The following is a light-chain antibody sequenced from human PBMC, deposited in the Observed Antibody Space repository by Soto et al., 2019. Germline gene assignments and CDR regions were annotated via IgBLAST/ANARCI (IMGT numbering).Light chain of an antibody. CDR1: QSVDSN. Sequence: EIVMTQSPATRSVSPWERGGLSFRASQSVDSNLVWYQQKPGQSPRLLIFRASTRASGIPARFSGSGSGTEFTLTVSSLQSEDFAVYYCQQYHHWPPITFGQGTRLEIK. V-gene: IGKV3-15*01. CDR2: RAS. J-gene: IGKJ5*01. CDR3: QQYHHWPPIT.